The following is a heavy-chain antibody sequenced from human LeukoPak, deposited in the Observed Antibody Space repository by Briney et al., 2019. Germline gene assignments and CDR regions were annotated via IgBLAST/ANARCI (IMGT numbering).Heavy chain of an antibody. V-gene: IGHV4-38-2*01. CDR2: IYHSGST. Sequence: SETLSLTCAVSGYSISSGYYWGWIRQPPGKGLEWIGSIYHSGSTYYNPSLKSRVTISVDTSKNQFSLKLSSVTAADTAVYYCAGTSAALWSEAFDIWGQGTMVTVSS. D-gene: IGHD1-1*01. CDR3: AGTSAALWSEAFDI. J-gene: IGHJ3*02. CDR1: GYSISSGYY.